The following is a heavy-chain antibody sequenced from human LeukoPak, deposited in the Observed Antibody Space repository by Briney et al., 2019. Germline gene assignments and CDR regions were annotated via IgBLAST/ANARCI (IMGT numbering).Heavy chain of an antibody. V-gene: IGHV3-66*01. Sequence: GGSLRLSCAASGFIVSNNYMNWVRQPPGKGLEWVSIIYSGGTADYADSVKGRFTVSRDHSKNTMYLQMNSLRSEDTAMYYCVRDLYRDYDRLDAFDIWGHGTMVTVSS. J-gene: IGHJ3*02. D-gene: IGHD4-17*01. CDR3: VRDLYRDYDRLDAFDI. CDR1: GFIVSNNY. CDR2: IYSGGTA.